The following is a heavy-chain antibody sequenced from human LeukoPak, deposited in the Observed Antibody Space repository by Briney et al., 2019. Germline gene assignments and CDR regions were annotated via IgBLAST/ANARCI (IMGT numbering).Heavy chain of an antibody. J-gene: IGHJ4*02. V-gene: IGHV4-31*03. CDR2: VYHSGIS. Sequence: SQTLSLTCSVSGDSVSSGGYYWSWVRQHPGKGLEWIGYVYHSGISYYNASLERRVTISIDTSKNQFSLNLASVTAADTAVYYCARVYGSGAPVRDFDYWGQGTLVTVSS. CDR3: ARVYGSGAPVRDFDY. D-gene: IGHD3-10*01. CDR1: GDSVSSGGYY.